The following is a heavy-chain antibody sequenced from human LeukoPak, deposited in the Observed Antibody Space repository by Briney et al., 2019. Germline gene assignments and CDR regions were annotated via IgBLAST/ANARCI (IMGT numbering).Heavy chain of an antibody. Sequence: ASVKVSCKASGYTFTGYYVHWVRQAPGQGLEWMGWINPNSGGTNYAQKFQGRVTMTRDASISTAYMELGRLRSDDTAVYYCARDQYYDSSGYYYNWGQGTLVTVSS. CDR2: INPNSGGT. CDR1: GYTFTGYY. V-gene: IGHV1-2*02. CDR3: ARDQYYDSSGYYYN. D-gene: IGHD3-22*01. J-gene: IGHJ4*02.